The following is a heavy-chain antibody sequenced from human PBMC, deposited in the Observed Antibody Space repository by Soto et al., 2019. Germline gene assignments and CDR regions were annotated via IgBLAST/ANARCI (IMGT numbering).Heavy chain of an antibody. CDR3: ARVAATLLAHSPYSWFDP. V-gene: IGHV4-30-2*01. CDR2: IYHSGST. Sequence: SETLSLTCTVSGGSISSGDYYWSWIRQPPGKGLEWIGYIYHSGSTYYNPSLKSRVTISVDRSKNQFSLKLSSVTAADTAVYYCARVAATLLAHSPYSWFDPWGQGTLVTVSS. J-gene: IGHJ5*02. D-gene: IGHD2-15*01. CDR1: GGSISSGDYY.